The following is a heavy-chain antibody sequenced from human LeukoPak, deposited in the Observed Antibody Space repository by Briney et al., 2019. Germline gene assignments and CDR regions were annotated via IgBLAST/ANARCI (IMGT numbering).Heavy chain of an antibody. D-gene: IGHD3-3*01. V-gene: IGHV1-24*01. Sequence: ASVKVSCKVSGYTLTELSMHWVRQAPGKGLEWMGGFDPEDGETIYAQKFQGRVTMTEDTSTDTAYMELSSLRSEDTAVYYCATDYDFWSGPGYYYYYGMDVWGQGITVTVSS. CDR3: ATDYDFWSGPGYYYYYGMDV. CDR1: GYTLTELS. J-gene: IGHJ6*02. CDR2: FDPEDGET.